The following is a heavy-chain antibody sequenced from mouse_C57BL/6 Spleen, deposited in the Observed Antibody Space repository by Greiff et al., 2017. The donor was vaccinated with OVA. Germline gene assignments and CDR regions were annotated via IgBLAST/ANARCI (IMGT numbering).Heavy chain of an antibody. CDR1: GYTFTSYW. J-gene: IGHJ3*01. D-gene: IGHD3-3*01. Sequence: QVQLQQPGAELVMPGASVKLSCTASGYTFTSYWMHWVKQRPGQGLEWIGEIDPSDSYTNYNPKFKGKSTLTVDTSSNTAYMQLSSLTFEDAAVDDCASWGGPGGDYWGQGTPVTVSA. CDR3: ASWGGPGGDY. CDR2: IDPSDSYT. V-gene: IGHV1-69*01.